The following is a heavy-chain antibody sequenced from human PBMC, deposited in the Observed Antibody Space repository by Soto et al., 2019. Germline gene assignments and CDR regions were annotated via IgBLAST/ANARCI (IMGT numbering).Heavy chain of an antibody. D-gene: IGHD6-19*01. CDR2: ISAYNGNT. CDR3: ERDLPRASYSSGWYNFDY. V-gene: IGHV1-18*04. Sequence: SXKVSFTASGYTXTSYGIRLVRQAPGQGLEWMGWISAYNGNTNYAQKLQVRVTMNTDTSTSTAYMELRSLRSDDTAVYYCERDLPRASYSSGWYNFDYWGQGTLGPVS. CDR1: GYTXTSYG. J-gene: IGHJ4*02.